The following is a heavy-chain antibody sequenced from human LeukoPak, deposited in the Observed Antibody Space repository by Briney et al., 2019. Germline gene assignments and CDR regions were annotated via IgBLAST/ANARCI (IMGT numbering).Heavy chain of an antibody. Sequence: ASVKVSCKVSGYSLSELTMHWVRQSPGEGLEWLGGIDFEDGKTIYAQRFQGRVSMIEDTSTDTAYMELSSLRSEDTAVYYCARDQDYDSSGYYRYFQHWGQGTLVTVSS. CDR3: ARDQDYDSSGYYRYFQH. V-gene: IGHV1-24*01. CDR2: IDFEDGKT. CDR1: GYSLSELT. J-gene: IGHJ1*01. D-gene: IGHD3-22*01.